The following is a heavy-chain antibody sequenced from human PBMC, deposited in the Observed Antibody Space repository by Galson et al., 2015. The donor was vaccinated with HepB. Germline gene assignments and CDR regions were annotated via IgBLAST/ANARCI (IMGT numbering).Heavy chain of an antibody. J-gene: IGHJ6*03. CDR3: ARRGSGVLVVYAWDYYYMDV. V-gene: IGHV3-11*01. Sequence: SLRLSCAASGFTFSDYYMSWIRQAPGKGLEWVSYISSSGSTIYYADSVKGRFTISRDNAKNSLYLQMNSLRAEDTAVYYCARRGSGVLVVYAWDYYYMDVWGKGTTVTVSS. CDR2: ISSSGSTI. CDR1: GFTFSDYY. D-gene: IGHD2-8*02.